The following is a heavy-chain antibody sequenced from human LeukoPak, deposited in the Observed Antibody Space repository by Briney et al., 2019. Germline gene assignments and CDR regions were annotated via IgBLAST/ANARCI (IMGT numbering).Heavy chain of an antibody. Sequence: PGGSLRLSCEASGFIFSSYWMTWVRQAPGKGLEWVANTRPDGSEKSYVGSVKGRFIISRDNPKNSLYLQMNSLRAEDTAVYYCVRAILESDDAFDFWGQGTKVTVSS. CDR2: TRPDGSEK. V-gene: IGHV3-7*01. J-gene: IGHJ3*01. D-gene: IGHD1-1*01. CDR3: VRAILESDDAFDF. CDR1: GFIFSSYW.